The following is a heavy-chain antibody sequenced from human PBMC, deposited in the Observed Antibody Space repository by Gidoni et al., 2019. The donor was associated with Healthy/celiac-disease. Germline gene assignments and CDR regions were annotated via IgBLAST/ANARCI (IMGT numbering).Heavy chain of an antibody. V-gene: IGHV3-53*01. CDR1: GFTGSSIY. CDR2: IYSGGTT. D-gene: IGHD6-13*01. CDR3: ARDLISSSRGAFDI. Sequence: EVQLVESGGGLIQPGVSLRLACAASGFTGSSIYMSWVRQAPGKGLEWVSVIYSGGTTYYADSVKGRFTISRDNSKNTLYLQMNSLRPEDTAVYYCARDLISSSRGAFDIWGQGTMVTVSS. J-gene: IGHJ3*02.